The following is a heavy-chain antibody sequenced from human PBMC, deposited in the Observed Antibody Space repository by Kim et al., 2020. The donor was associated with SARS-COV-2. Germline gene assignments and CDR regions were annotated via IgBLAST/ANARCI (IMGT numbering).Heavy chain of an antibody. Sequence: ASVKVSCKASGYTFTSYGISWVRQAPGQGLEWMGWISAYNGNTNYAQKLQGRVTMTTDTSTSTAYMELRSLRSDDTAVYYCARAKSIVGATQVFDYWGQGTLVTVSS. D-gene: IGHD1-26*01. CDR3: ARAKSIVGATQVFDY. CDR2: ISAYNGNT. J-gene: IGHJ4*02. CDR1: GYTFTSYG. V-gene: IGHV1-18*01.